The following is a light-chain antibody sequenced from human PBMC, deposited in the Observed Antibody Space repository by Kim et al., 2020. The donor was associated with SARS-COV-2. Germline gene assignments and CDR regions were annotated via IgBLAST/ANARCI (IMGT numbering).Light chain of an antibody. J-gene: IGKJ4*01. Sequence: ASVGDRVTITCRASQDIRNYLGWFQQKPGKDPKPLIYAASSLQSGVPSKFSGSGSGTEFTLTISSLQSEDFATYYCQQYNSYPRTFGAGTKVDIK. V-gene: IGKV1-16*02. CDR2: AAS. CDR3: QQYNSYPRT. CDR1: QDIRNY.